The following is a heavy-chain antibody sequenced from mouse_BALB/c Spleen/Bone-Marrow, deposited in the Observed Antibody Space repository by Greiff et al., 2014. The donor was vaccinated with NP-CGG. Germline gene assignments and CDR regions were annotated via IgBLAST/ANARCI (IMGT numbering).Heavy chain of an antibody. CDR3: ARGNYGNYVDYFDY. V-gene: IGHV5-6-3*01. CDR2: INSNGGST. Sequence: EVQLVESGGGLVQPGGSLKLSCAASGFTFSSYGMSWVRQTPDKRLELVASINSNGGSTYYPDSVKGRFTISRDNAKNTLSLQMSSLKSEDTAVYYCARGNYGNYVDYFDYWGQGTTLTVSS. D-gene: IGHD2-1*01. J-gene: IGHJ2*01. CDR1: GFTFSSYG.